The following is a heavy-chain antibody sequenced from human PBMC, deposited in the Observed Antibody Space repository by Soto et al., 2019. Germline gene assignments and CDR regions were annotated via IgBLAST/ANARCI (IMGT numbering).Heavy chain of an antibody. CDR1: GYTFTSYY. V-gene: IGHV1-46*01. CDR2: INPSGGST. J-gene: IGHJ4*02. Sequence: ASVKVSCKASGYTFTSYYMHWVRQAPGQGLEWMGIINPSGGSTSYAQKFQGRVTMTRDTSTSTVYMELSSLRSEDTAVYYCARASERWLQTPRQDYWGQGTLVTVSS. CDR3: ARASERWLQTPRQDY. D-gene: IGHD5-12*01.